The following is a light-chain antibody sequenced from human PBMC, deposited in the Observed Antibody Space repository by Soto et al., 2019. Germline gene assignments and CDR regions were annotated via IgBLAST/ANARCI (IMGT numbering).Light chain of an antibody. J-gene: IGKJ1*01. CDR2: AAS. CDR1: QGISSY. V-gene: IGKV1-8*01. Sequence: AIRMTQSPSSLSASTGDRVTITCRASQGISSYLAWYQQKPGKAPKLLIYAASTLQSGVPSRFSGSGSGTDFTLTISCLQSEDFATYYCQQYYDSPRTFGQGTKADIK. CDR3: QQYYDSPRT.